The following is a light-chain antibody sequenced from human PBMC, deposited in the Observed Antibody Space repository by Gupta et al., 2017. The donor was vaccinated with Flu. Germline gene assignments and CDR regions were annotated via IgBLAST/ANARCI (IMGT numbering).Light chain of an antibody. J-gene: IGLJ3*02. Sequence: ASNTLPVTNYYYSNCVQQKPGQAYRSLTYSTYNNNSGTPARFSGSLLGRNATLTLSNVRPEDEAQYYCLLYHGGVQVFGGGTTLTV. CDR2: STY. CDR3: LLYHGGVQV. CDR1: TLPVTNYYY. V-gene: IGLV7-43*01.